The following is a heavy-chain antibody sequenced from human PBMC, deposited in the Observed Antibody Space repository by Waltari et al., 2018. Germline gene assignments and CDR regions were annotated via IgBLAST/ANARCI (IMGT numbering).Heavy chain of an antibody. V-gene: IGHV1-2*04. CDR2: VNPNLCGT. CDR1: GYTFTGHY. CDR3: VKDGWTVASGFRY. Sequence: AQLVQPGPDVKKPGASVMVSCKASGYTFTGHYIPWVRQAPVLCREWMGWVNPNLCGTCYTPCFKGSVSSTIGSSVTTAYMVLTGLRAEDTAGYYWVKDGWTVASGFRYSGQGTLFTVSS. D-gene: IGHD2-15*01. J-gene: IGHJ1*01.